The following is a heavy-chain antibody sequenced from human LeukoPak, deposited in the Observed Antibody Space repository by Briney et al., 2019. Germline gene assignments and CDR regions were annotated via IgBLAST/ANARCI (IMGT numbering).Heavy chain of an antibody. J-gene: IGHJ5*02. CDR1: GGSISSSSYY. Sequence: PSETLSLTCTVSGGSISSSSYYWGWIRQPPGKGLEWIGSIYYSGSTYYNPSLKSRVTISVDTSKNQFSLKLSSVTAADTAVYYCASQGGGFGESNNWFDPWGQGTLVTVSS. CDR3: ASQGGGFGESNNWFDP. CDR2: IYYSGST. D-gene: IGHD3-10*01. V-gene: IGHV4-39*01.